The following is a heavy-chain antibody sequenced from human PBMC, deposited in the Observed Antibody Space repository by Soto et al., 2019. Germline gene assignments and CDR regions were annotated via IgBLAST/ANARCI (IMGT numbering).Heavy chain of an antibody. Sequence: EVQLVESGGGLVQPGRSLRLSCAASGFTFDDYAMHWVRQAPGKGLEWVSGISWNSGSIGYADSVKGRFTISRDNAKNSLYLQMNSLIAEDTALYYCAKDMRPRYCSGGSCYSGWFDPWGQGTLVTVSS. J-gene: IGHJ5*02. CDR2: ISWNSGSI. V-gene: IGHV3-9*01. CDR1: GFTFDDYA. D-gene: IGHD2-15*01. CDR3: AKDMRPRYCSGGSCYSGWFDP.